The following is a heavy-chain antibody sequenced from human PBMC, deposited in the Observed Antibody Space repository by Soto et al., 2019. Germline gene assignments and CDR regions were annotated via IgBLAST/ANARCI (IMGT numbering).Heavy chain of an antibody. Sequence: PGESLKISCKGSGYNLTSYWSGWVRQMPEKGLGWMGIIYPGDSDTRYSPSFQGQVTISADKSISTAYLQWSSLKASDTAMYYCARFKYYYDSSGSIGWGQGTLVTVSS. CDR3: ARFKYYYDSSGSIG. V-gene: IGHV5-51*01. CDR1: GYNLTSYW. J-gene: IGHJ4*02. D-gene: IGHD3-22*01. CDR2: IYPGDSDT.